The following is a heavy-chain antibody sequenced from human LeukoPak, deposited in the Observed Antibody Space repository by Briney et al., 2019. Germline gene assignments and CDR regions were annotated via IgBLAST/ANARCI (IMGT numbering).Heavy chain of an antibody. D-gene: IGHD5-12*01. Sequence: GGSLRLSCAASGYTFRDYYMSWIRQAPGKGREWVSYISSSSSYTNYADSVRGRLTISRDNAKNSLYLQMNSLRAEDTAVYYCARGYSGYDFDYWGQGTLVTVSS. J-gene: IGHJ4*02. CDR2: ISSSSSYT. CDR1: GYTFRDYY. CDR3: ARGYSGYDFDY. V-gene: IGHV3-11*06.